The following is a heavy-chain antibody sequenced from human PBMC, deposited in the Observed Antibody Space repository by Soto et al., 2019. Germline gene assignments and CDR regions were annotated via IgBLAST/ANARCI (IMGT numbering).Heavy chain of an antibody. V-gene: IGHV4-34*01. CDR1: GGSFSGYY. CDR2: INHSGST. CDR3: ARGRITKVRGVIPILGC. J-gene: IGHJ4*02. D-gene: IGHD3-10*01. Sequence: KTSETLSLTCAVYGGSFSGYYWSWIRQPPGKGLEWIGEINHSGSTNYNPSLKSRVTISVDTSKNQFSLKLSSVTAADTAVSYCARGRITKVRGVIPILGCWGQGTLVTVSS.